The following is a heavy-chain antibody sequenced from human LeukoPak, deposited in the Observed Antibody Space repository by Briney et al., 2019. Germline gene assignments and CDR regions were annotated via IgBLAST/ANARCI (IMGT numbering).Heavy chain of an antibody. Sequence: GSLRLSCTASGFTFSSYAMNWVRQAPGKGLEWVSGIGAVGTFTYYADSVKGRFTIFRDNSRNTLYLQMNSLRADDTAVYYCARDLSPVVRASPMGYWGQGTPVTVSS. CDR2: IGAVGTFT. V-gene: IGHV3-23*01. CDR1: GFTFSSYA. CDR3: ARDLSPVVRASPMGY. D-gene: IGHD3-10*01. J-gene: IGHJ4*02.